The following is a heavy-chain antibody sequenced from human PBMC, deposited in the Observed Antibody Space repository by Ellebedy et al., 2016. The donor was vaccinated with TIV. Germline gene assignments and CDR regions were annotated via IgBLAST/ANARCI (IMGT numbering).Heavy chain of an antibody. J-gene: IGHJ6*02. CDR3: AREEYQLRFGGRAYYYGMDV. Sequence: PGGSLRLSCAASGFTFSTYWMSWVRQAPGKGLEWVANIEEDGSEKYYVDSVKGRFTISRDTAETSLYLQMNSLRAEDTAVYYCAREEYQLRFGGRAYYYGMDVWGQGTTVTVSS. D-gene: IGHD3-10*01. CDR1: GFTFSTYW. V-gene: IGHV3-7*03. CDR2: IEEDGSEK.